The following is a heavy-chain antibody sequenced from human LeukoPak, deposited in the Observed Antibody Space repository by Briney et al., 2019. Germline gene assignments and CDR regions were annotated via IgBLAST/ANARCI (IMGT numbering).Heavy chain of an antibody. Sequence: GGSLRLSCAASGFTFSNYEMHWVRQAPGKGLEWVSYISSSGSDICYADSVKGRFTISRDNAKNSLYLHMNSLRAEDTAVYYCARDYGGSSPFDYWGQGTLVTVSS. CDR1: GFTFSNYE. J-gene: IGHJ4*02. CDR3: ARDYGGSSPFDY. D-gene: IGHD4-23*01. V-gene: IGHV3-48*03. CDR2: ISSSGSDI.